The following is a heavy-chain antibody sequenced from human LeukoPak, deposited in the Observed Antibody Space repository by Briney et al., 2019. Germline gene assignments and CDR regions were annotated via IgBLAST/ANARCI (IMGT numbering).Heavy chain of an antibody. Sequence: GGSLRLSCAASGLSVSSNYMSWVRQAPGKGLEWVSVIYSGGSTYYAGSVKDRFTISRDNSKNTLYLQMNSLRAEDTAVYYCARVGGNRPWYFDLWGRGTLVTVSS. J-gene: IGHJ2*01. CDR3: ARVGGNRPWYFDL. V-gene: IGHV3-53*01. CDR1: GLSVSSNY. D-gene: IGHD4-23*01. CDR2: IYSGGST.